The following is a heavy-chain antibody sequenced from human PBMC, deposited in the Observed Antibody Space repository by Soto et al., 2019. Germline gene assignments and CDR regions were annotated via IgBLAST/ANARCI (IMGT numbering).Heavy chain of an antibody. CDR1: GFTFSGYG. CDR2: ISYDGNNK. J-gene: IGHJ6*02. Sequence: PGGSLRLSCAASGFTFSGYGMHWVRQAPGKGLEWVAVISYDGNNKYYADSVKGRFTISRDNSKNTLHLQMNSLRAEDTAVYYCAKGGRGTDYYYYAMDVWGQGTTVTVSS. D-gene: IGHD1-1*01. V-gene: IGHV3-30*18. CDR3: AKGGRGTDYYYYAMDV.